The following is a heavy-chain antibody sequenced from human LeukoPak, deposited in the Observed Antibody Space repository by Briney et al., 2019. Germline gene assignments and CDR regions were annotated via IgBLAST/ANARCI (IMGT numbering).Heavy chain of an antibody. Sequence: GGSLRLSCAASGFTFSSYAMHWVRQAPGKGLEWVAVISYDGSNKYHADSVKGRFTISRDNSKNTLYLQMNSLRAEDTAVYYCARESSVGSDFDYWGQGTLVTVSS. V-gene: IGHV3-30*04. CDR1: GFTFSSYA. J-gene: IGHJ4*02. D-gene: IGHD1-26*01. CDR3: ARESSVGSDFDY. CDR2: ISYDGSNK.